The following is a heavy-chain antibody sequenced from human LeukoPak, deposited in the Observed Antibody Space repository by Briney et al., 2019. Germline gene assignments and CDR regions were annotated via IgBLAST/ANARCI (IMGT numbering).Heavy chain of an antibody. D-gene: IGHD1-26*01. Sequence: PSGSLSLTCAVSGGSISSYYWSWIREPPGKGVGCIGDIYYSGSTTYNPSLKTRVTISVNTSKNQFSLRLSSVTPADTAVYYCARAVRASYGWIDPSGQGTLVTASS. CDR2: IYYSGST. V-gene: IGHV4-59*01. CDR3: ARAVRASYGWIDP. CDR1: GGSISSYY. J-gene: IGHJ5*02.